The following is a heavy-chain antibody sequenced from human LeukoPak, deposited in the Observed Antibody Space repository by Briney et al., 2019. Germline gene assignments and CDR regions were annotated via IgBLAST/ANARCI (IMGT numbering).Heavy chain of an antibody. CDR2: IYTSGST. CDR3: ARTGDSRAFDI. CDR1: GGSISSSSYY. D-gene: IGHD7-27*01. Sequence: SETLSLTCTVSGGSISSSSYYWGWIRQPAGKGLEWIGRIYTSGSTNYNPSLKSRVTISVDTSKNQFSLKLSSVTAADTAVYYCARTGDSRAFDIWGQGTMVTVSS. V-gene: IGHV4-61*02. J-gene: IGHJ3*02.